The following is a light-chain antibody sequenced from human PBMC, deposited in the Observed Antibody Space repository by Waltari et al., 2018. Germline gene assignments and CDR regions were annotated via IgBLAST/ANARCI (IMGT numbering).Light chain of an antibody. V-gene: IGLV2-23*01. Sequence: QSALTQPASVSASPGQSITISCTGTSSDVGSHDLVSWYQQFPGKAPKLIIYAGNKRPSRVSNRFSGFQSGNTATLTISGLQAEDEADYYCCSDEGDNTWVFGGGTKVTVL. CDR3: CSDEGDNTWV. CDR1: SSDVGSHDL. CDR2: AGN. J-gene: IGLJ3*02.